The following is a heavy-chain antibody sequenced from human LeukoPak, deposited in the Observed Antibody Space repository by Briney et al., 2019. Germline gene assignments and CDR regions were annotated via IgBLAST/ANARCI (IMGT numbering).Heavy chain of an antibody. D-gene: IGHD5-24*01. V-gene: IGHV4-59*01. CDR3: AREWRDAYNPRRAWFDP. CDR1: GGSFSGYY. CDR2: IFDTVTT. J-gene: IGHJ5*02. Sequence: NPSETLSLTCAVYGGSFSGYYWSWIRQPPGKALEWIGYIFDTVTTNYNPSLKSRVTISVDTSKNQFSLNLRSVTTADTAVYYCAREWRDAYNPRRAWFDPWGQGTLVTVSS.